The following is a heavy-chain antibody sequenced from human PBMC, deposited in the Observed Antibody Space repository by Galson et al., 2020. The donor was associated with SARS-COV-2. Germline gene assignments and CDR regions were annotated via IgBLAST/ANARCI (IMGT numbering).Heavy chain of an antibody. CDR1: GGSISSSSYY. CDR2: IYYSGST. CDR3: ARRKAGYGSSTSCYTDNGCDP. V-gene: IGHV4-39*01. J-gene: IGHJ5*02. D-gene: IGHD2-2*02. Sequence: ETSETLSLTCTVSGGSISSSSYYWGWLRQPPGKGLEWIGSIYYSGSTYYNPSLKSRVTISVDTSKNQFSLKLSTVTAADTAVYYCARRKAGYGSSTSCYTDNGCDPWGQGTLVTVSS.